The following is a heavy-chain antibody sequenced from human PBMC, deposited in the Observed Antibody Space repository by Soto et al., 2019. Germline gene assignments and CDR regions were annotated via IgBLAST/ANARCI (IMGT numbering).Heavy chain of an antibody. CDR2: IYTSGST. CDR3: ARFVGHWSYSSSHYYGMGV. V-gene: IGHV4-4*07. D-gene: IGHD6-6*01. CDR1: GGSISSYY. Sequence: QVQLQESGPGLVKPSETLSLTCTVSGGSISSYYWYWIRQPAGKGLERYGRIYTSGSTNNNPSLKSRVLMSVDTSKYQFSLKLGSVTAADTAVYYCARFVGHWSYSSSHYYGMGVWGQGTTVPVSS. J-gene: IGHJ6*02.